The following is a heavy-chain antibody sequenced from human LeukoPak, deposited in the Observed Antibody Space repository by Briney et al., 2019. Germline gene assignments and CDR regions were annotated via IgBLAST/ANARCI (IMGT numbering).Heavy chain of an antibody. V-gene: IGHV3-30*18. D-gene: IGHD6-19*01. CDR3: AKDPFSCRSSGCHGIDY. J-gene: IGHJ4*02. CDR1: GFIFSSYG. Sequence: GRSLRLSCAASGFIFSSYGMHWVRQAPGKGLEWVAVISYDGSNTYYADSVKGRFTISRDNSKNTLYLQMNSQRAEDTALYYCAKDPFSCRSSGCHGIDYWGQGTLVTVSS. CDR2: ISYDGSNT.